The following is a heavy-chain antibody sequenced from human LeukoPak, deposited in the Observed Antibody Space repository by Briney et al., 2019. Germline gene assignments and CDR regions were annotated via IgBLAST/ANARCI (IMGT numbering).Heavy chain of an antibody. V-gene: IGHV1-18*04. D-gene: IGHD6-19*01. CDR2: ISAYNGNT. CDR3: ARDSSPWLVLDY. CDR1: GYTFTNYG. Sequence: ASVKVSCKASGYTFTNYGISWVRQAPGQGLEWMGWISAYNGNTNHAQSLQGRVTMTTDTSTSTAYMKLRSLRSDDTAVYYCARDSSPWLVLDYWGQGTLVTVSS. J-gene: IGHJ4*02.